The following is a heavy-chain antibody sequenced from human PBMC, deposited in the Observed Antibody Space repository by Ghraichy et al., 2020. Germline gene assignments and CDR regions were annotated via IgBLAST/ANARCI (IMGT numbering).Heavy chain of an antibody. CDR3: ARNRKYIRTHIFDS. CDR2: ISYFGGT. V-gene: IGHV4-61*01. Sequence: SQTLSLTCSVSGDSVISGSDYWSWIRQPPGRGLEWIGNISYFGGTNYNPSLKSRVTISIDTSKNELSLNLGSVIAADTAVYYCARNRKYIRTHIFDSWGPGTLVTVSS. J-gene: IGHJ4*02. CDR1: GDSVISGSDY. D-gene: IGHD1-14*01.